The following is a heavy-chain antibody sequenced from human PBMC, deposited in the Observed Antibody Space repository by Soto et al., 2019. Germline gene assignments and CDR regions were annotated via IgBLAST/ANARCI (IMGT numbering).Heavy chain of an antibody. Sequence: ASVKVSFKASGYTFTSYGISWVRQAPGQGLEWMGWISAYNGNTNYAQKLQGRVTMTTDTSTSTAYMELRSLRSDDTAVYYCARDPARTSGYSYGYVGWFDPWGQGTLVTVSS. J-gene: IGHJ5*02. CDR3: ARDPARTSGYSYGYVGWFDP. CDR1: GYTFTSYG. V-gene: IGHV1-18*01. CDR2: ISAYNGNT. D-gene: IGHD5-18*01.